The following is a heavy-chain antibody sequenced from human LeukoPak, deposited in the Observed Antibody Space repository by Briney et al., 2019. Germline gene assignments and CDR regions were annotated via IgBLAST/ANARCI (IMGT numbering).Heavy chain of an antibody. Sequence: PEGSLRLSCAASGFTFSSYDMHWVRQAPGKGLEWVAFIRYDGSNKYYADSVKGRFTISRDNSKNTLYLQMNSLRAEDTAVYYCAKEVEDFRAYYGMDVGGQGTTVTVSS. CDR1: GFTFSSYD. J-gene: IGHJ6*02. V-gene: IGHV3-30*02. CDR2: IRYDGSNK. D-gene: IGHD2-15*01. CDR3: AKEVEDFRAYYGMDV.